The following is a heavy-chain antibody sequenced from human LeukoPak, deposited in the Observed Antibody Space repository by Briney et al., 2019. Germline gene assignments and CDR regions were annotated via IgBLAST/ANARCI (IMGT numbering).Heavy chain of an antibody. CDR1: GVSISSYY. J-gene: IGHJ6*03. D-gene: IGHD5-24*01. CDR2: IYYSGST. V-gene: IGHV4-59*12. Sequence: SETLSLTCTVSGVSISSYYWSWIRQPPGKGLEWIRYIYYSGSTNYNPSLKSRVTISVDTSKSQFSLKLSSVTAADTAVYYCARDRREHYYYYYMDVWGKGTTVTVSS. CDR3: ARDRREHYYYYYMDV.